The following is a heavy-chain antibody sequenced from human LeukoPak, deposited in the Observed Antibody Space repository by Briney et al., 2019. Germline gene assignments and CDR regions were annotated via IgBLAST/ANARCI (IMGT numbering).Heavy chain of an antibody. CDR3: ARRQGCSTSSCPPDS. D-gene: IGHD2-2*01. Sequence: RGESLKISCRGSGYSFNTYWIGWVRQMPGKGLEWMGIIYPGDSDTRYSPSFRGQVTMSADKSINTACLQWSSLKASDTAMYFCARRQGCSTSSCPPDSWGQGTLVTVSS. CDR2: IYPGDSDT. V-gene: IGHV5-51*01. J-gene: IGHJ4*02. CDR1: GYSFNTYW.